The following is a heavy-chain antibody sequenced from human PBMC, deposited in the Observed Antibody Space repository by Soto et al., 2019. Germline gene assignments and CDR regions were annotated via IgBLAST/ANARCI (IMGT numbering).Heavy chain of an antibody. D-gene: IGHD3-16*01. CDR1: GFSLTTRGVG. J-gene: IGHJ5*02. Sequence: QITLKESGPTLVKPTQTLTLTCTFSGFSLTTRGVGVGWIRQPPGKALECLALIYWDDDKRSSPSLQSRLSITKATSKNQVVLTMTNVDPVDTATYYCAHIPNYYQYDWFDPWGQGTLVSVSS. CDR2: IYWDDDK. V-gene: IGHV2-5*02. CDR3: AHIPNYYQYDWFDP.